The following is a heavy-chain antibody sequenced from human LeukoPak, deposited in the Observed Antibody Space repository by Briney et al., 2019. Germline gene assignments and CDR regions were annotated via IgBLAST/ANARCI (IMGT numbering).Heavy chain of an antibody. Sequence: GGSLRLSXAASGFTFRNAWMSWVRQAPGKGLEWVAVIWYDGSNKYYADSVKGRFTISRDNSKNTLYLQMNSLRAEDTAVYYCAKEDRRYCSGGSCYVDYWGQGTLVTVSS. J-gene: IGHJ4*02. D-gene: IGHD2-15*01. V-gene: IGHV3-33*06. CDR2: IWYDGSNK. CDR3: AKEDRRYCSGGSCYVDY. CDR1: GFTFRNAW.